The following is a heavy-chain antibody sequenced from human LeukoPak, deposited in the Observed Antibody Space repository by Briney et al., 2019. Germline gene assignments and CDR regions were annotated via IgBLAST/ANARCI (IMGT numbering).Heavy chain of an antibody. CDR2: ISGSGGST. D-gene: IGHD6-13*01. Sequence: GGSLRLSCAASGFTFSSYAMSWVRQAAGKGLEWVSAISGSGGSTYYADSVKGRFTISRDNSKNTLYLQMNSLRAEDTAVCYCAKDRPYSSSRAFDYWGQGTLVTVSS. V-gene: IGHV3-23*01. J-gene: IGHJ4*02. CDR1: GFTFSSYA. CDR3: AKDRPYSSSRAFDY.